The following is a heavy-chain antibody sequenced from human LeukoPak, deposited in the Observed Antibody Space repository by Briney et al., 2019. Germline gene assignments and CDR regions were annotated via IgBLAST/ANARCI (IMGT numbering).Heavy chain of an antibody. CDR2: INPNSGGT. J-gene: IGHJ6*02. CDR1: GYTFTGYY. V-gene: IGHV1-2*02. D-gene: IGHD3-10*01. Sequence: ASVKVSCKASGYTFTGYYMHWVRQAPGQGLEWMGWINPNSGGTNYAQKFQGRVTMTRDTSISTAYMELSRLRSDDTAVYYRARAPYYYGSGSPSGMDVWGQGTTVTVSS. CDR3: ARAPYYYGSGSPSGMDV.